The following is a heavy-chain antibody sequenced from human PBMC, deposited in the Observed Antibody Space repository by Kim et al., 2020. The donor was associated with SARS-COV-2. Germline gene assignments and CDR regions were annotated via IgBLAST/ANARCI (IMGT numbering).Heavy chain of an antibody. CDR2: IYYSGST. V-gene: IGHV4-31*03. CDR3: ARDLPDYGGNEGGYFDY. J-gene: IGHJ4*02. Sequence: SETLSLTCTVSGGSISSGGYYWSWIRQHPGKGLEWIGYIYYSGSTYYNPSLKSRFTISVDTSKNQFSLKLSSVTAADTAVYYCARDLPDYGGNEGGYFDYWGQGTLVTVSS. CDR1: GGSISSGGYY. D-gene: IGHD4-17*01.